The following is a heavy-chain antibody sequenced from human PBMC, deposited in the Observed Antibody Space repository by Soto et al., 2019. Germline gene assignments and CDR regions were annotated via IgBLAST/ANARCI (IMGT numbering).Heavy chain of an antibody. CDR1: GGSFSGYY. D-gene: IGHD4-17*01. J-gene: IGHJ4*02. CDR2: INHSGST. CDR3: ARTPYGDYGLFDY. Sequence: QVQLQQWGAGLLKPSETLSLTCAVYGGSFSGYYLSWIRQPPGKGLEWIGEINHSGSTNYNPSLKSRVTISVDTSKNQFSLKLSSVTAADTAVYYCARTPYGDYGLFDYWGQGTLVTVSS. V-gene: IGHV4-34*01.